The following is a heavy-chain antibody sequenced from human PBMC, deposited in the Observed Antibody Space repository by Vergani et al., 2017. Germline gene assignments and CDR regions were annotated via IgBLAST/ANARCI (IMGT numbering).Heavy chain of an antibody. Sequence: QVQLVESGGGVVQPGRSLRLSCAASGFTFSSYAMHWVRQAPGKGLEWVAVISYDGSNKYYADSVKGRFTISRDNSKNTLYLQMNSLRAEDTAVYYCASLTGDNGYWGQGTLVTVSS. J-gene: IGHJ4*02. V-gene: IGHV3-30-3*01. CDR3: ASLTGDNGY. D-gene: IGHD7-27*01. CDR1: GFTFSSYA. CDR2: ISYDGSNK.